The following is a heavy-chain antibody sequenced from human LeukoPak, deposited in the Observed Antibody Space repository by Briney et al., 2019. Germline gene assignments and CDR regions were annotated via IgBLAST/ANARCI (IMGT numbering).Heavy chain of an antibody. CDR3: SRGAGSRRQKKGDY. D-gene: IGHD6-13*01. J-gene: IGHJ4*02. CDR1: GGSFSGYY. Sequence: PSETLSLTCAVYGGSFSGYYWSWIRQPPGKGLEWIVEINHSGSTNYNPSLKSRVTISVDTSKNQFSLKLSSVTAADTAVYYWSRGAGSRRQKKGDYWGQGTLVTVSS. CDR2: INHSGST. V-gene: IGHV4-34*01.